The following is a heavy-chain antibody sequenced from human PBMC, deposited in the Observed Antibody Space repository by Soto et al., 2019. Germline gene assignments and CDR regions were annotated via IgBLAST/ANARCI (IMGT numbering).Heavy chain of an antibody. CDR3: AAGPASGGFDY. J-gene: IGHJ4*02. D-gene: IGHD3-3*01. CDR2: VNTGNGNT. Sequence: ASVKVSCKASGCPFTNYGMHWVRQAPGQRLEWMGWVNTGNGNTAYSQKFQGRVTIKRETSASKGYMDPSSLSSEDMAVYYCAAGPASGGFDYWGQGTLVTV. CDR1: GCPFTNYG. V-gene: IGHV1-3*04.